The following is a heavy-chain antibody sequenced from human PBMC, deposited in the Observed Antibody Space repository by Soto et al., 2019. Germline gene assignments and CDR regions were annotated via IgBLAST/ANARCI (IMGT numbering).Heavy chain of an antibody. CDR1: GYTFTSYG. D-gene: IGHD3-9*01. CDR2: ISAYNGNT. V-gene: IGHV1-18*01. J-gene: IGHJ4*02. Sequence: GASVKVSCKASGYTFTSYGISWVRQAPGQGLERMGWISAYNGNTNYAQKLQGRVTMTTDTSTSTAYMELRSLRSDDTAVYYCARERGAGDILTGYLDYWGQGTLVTVSS. CDR3: ARERGAGDILTGYLDY.